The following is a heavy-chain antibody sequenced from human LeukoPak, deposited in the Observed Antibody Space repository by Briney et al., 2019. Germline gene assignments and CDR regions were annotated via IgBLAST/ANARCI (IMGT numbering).Heavy chain of an antibody. J-gene: IGHJ6*03. D-gene: IGHD3-3*01. CDR1: GYTFTSYG. Sequence: GASVKVSCKASGYTFTSYGISWVRQAPGQGLEWMGWISAYNGNTNYAQKLQGRVTMTTDTSTSTAYMELRSLRSDDTAVYYCARGWDYDFWSRLPYYMDVWGKGTTVTVSS. CDR3: ARGWDYDFWSRLPYYMDV. V-gene: IGHV1-18*01. CDR2: ISAYNGNT.